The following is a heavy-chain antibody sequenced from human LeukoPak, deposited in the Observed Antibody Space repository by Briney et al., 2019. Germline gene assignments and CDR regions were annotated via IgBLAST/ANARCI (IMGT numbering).Heavy chain of an antibody. D-gene: IGHD3-22*01. Sequence: SETLSLTCTVSGGSISSGGYYWSWIRQHPGKGLEWIGYIYYSGSTYYNPSLKSRVTTSVDTSKNQFSLKLSSVTAADTAVYYCATFYYDSSGYYYFGYWGQGTLVTVSS. CDR2: IYYSGST. J-gene: IGHJ4*02. V-gene: IGHV4-31*03. CDR1: GGSISSGGYY. CDR3: ATFYYDSSGYYYFGY.